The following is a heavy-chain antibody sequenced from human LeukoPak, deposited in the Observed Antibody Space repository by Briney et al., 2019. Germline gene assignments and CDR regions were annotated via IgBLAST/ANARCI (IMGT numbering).Heavy chain of an antibody. CDR2: ISSSGSTI. CDR3: AGRPGSYYITTYYYYYMDV. CDR1: GFTFSDYY. J-gene: IGHJ6*03. V-gene: IGHV3-11*01. Sequence: PGGSLRLSCAASGFTFSDYYMSWIRQAPGKGLEWVSYISSSGSTIYYADSVKGRFTISRDNAKNSLYLQMNSLRAEDTAVYYCAGRPGSYYITTYYYYYMDVWGKGTTVTISS. D-gene: IGHD3-10*01.